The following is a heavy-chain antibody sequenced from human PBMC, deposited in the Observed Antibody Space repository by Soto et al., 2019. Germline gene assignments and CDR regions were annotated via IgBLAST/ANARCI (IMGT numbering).Heavy chain of an antibody. V-gene: IGHV3-74*01. Sequence: PGESLKISGAASGFTFSNYWMHWVRQAPGKGLVWVSRVKSDGSSATYADSVKGRFTVSRDNAENTLYLQMNSLRAEDTAVYYCARGGLYYQYYYGLDVWGQGTTVTVSS. J-gene: IGHJ6*02. CDR3: ARGGLYYQYYYGLDV. D-gene: IGHD1-26*01. CDR2: VKSDGSSA. CDR1: GFTFSNYW.